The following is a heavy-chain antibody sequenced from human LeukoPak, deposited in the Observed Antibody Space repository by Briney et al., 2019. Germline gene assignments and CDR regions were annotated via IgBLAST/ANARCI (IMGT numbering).Heavy chain of an antibody. CDR2: IKEDGGAK. CDR1: GFTFSSYW. V-gene: IGHV3-7*04. D-gene: IGHD6-13*01. CDR3: ARNRGWQQFDY. Sequence: PGGSLRLSCAASGFTFSSYWMDWVRQAPGKGLEWVANIKEDGGAKNYVDSVKGRFTISRDNAKDSVYLQMSSLRAEDTALYYCARNRGWQQFDYWGRGTLVTVSS. J-gene: IGHJ4*02.